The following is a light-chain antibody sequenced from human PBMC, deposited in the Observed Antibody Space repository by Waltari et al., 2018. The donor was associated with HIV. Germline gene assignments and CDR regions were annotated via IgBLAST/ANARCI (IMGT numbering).Light chain of an antibody. J-gene: IGLJ3*02. CDR2: DDC. CDR1: NIGIKS. Sequence: SYVLTQPPSVSVAPGKTARITCGGNNIGIKSVHWYQQKPGQAPVLVIYDDCGRPSGVPGRFSGSNSRNTATLTIGRVEAGDEADYYCQVWDSSSDLNWVFGGGTKLTVL. CDR3: QVWDSSSDLNWV. V-gene: IGLV3-21*04.